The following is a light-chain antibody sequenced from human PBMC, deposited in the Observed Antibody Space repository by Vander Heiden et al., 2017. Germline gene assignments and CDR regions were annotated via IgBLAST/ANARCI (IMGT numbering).Light chain of an antibody. CDR3: QSYDSSNHWV. CDR2: EDK. CDR1: SGSITNNY. J-gene: IGLJ3*02. V-gene: IGLV6-57*01. Sequence: NFMLTQPHSVSASLGKAVTIPCTRSSGSITNNYVQWYQQRPGSSPTTVIYEDKQRPSGVPDRFSGSLDTSSNSASLTISGLKTEDEADYYCQSYDSSNHWVFGGGTKLTVL.